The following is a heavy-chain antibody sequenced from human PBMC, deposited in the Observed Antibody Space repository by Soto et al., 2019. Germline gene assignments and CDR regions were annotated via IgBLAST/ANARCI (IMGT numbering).Heavy chain of an antibody. CDR2: IFSNDEK. Sequence: SGPTLVNPTETLTLTCTVSGFSLSNARMGVSWIRQPPGKALEWLAHIFSNDEKSYSTSLKSRLTISKDTSKSQVVLTMTSMDPVDTATYYCALTVSDDYLLGLDYWGQGTLVTVSS. J-gene: IGHJ4*02. V-gene: IGHV2-26*01. D-gene: IGHD3-16*01. CDR3: ALTVSDDYLLGLDY. CDR1: GFSLSNARMG.